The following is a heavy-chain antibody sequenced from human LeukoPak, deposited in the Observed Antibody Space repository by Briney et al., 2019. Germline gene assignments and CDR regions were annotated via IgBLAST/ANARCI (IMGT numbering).Heavy chain of an antibody. CDR1: GYTFTSYG. V-gene: IGHV1-18*01. D-gene: IGHD5-18*01. CDR2: ISAYNGNT. J-gene: IGHJ6*02. CDR3: ARDFGGYSYGYHYYYYGMDV. Sequence: ASVKVSCKASGYTFTSYGIIWVRQAPGQGLEWMGWISAYNGNTNYAQKLQGRVTMTTDTSTSTAYMEPRSLRSDDTAVYYCARDFGGYSYGYHYYYYGMDVWGQGTTVTVSS.